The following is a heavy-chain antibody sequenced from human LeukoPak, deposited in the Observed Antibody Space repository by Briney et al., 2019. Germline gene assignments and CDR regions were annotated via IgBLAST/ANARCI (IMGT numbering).Heavy chain of an antibody. CDR2: ISYDGSNK. D-gene: IGHD4-17*01. Sequence: GGSLRLSCAASGFTFSSYSMNWVRQAPGKGLEWVAVISYDGSNKYYADSVKGRFTISRDNSKNTLYLQMNSLRAEDTAVYYCARDPGNPYGDYPYYYYYMDVWGKGTTVTVSS. J-gene: IGHJ6*03. CDR3: ARDPGNPYGDYPYYYYYMDV. V-gene: IGHV3-30*03. CDR1: GFTFSSYS.